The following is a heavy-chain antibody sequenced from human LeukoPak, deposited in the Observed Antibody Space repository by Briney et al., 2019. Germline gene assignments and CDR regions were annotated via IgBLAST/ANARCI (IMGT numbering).Heavy chain of an antibody. CDR3: AKDRIVGATYYFDY. V-gene: IGHV3-74*01. J-gene: IGHJ4*02. CDR1: GFTFSSYW. CDR2: INPGGSSI. D-gene: IGHD1-26*01. Sequence: GGSLRLSCAASGFTFSSYWMHWVRQVPGKGLVWVARINPGGSSITYADSVKGRFTISRDNSKNTLYLQMNSLRAEDTAVYYCAKDRIVGATYYFDYWGQGTLVTVSS.